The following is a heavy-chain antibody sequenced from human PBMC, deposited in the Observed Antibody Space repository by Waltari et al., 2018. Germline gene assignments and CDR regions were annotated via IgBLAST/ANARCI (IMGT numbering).Heavy chain of an antibody. J-gene: IGHJ6*02. V-gene: IGHV4-38-2*01. Sequence: QVQLQESGPGLVKPSETLSLTCAVSGYSISSGYYWGWIRQPPGKGLEWIGSIYHSGGTSSNPTSKSRVTISVDTSKNQFSLKLSSVTAADTAVYYCARQGRLYGMDVWGQGTTVTVSS. CDR3: ARQGRLYGMDV. CDR2: IYHSGGT. CDR1: GYSISSGYY.